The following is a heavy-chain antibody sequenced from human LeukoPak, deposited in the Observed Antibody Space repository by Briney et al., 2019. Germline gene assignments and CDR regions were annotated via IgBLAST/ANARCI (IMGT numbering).Heavy chain of an antibody. CDR2: ISHDGSSK. Sequence: PGGSLRLSCAASGFTFSSYAVHWVRQAPGKGLEWVAVISHDGSSKFYADSVQGRFTISRDNSKNTLYLQMSSLRTEDTAVYYCAREVRSSSGLVPDYWGQGTLDTVSS. CDR1: GFTFSSYA. J-gene: IGHJ4*02. CDR3: AREVRSSSGLVPDY. V-gene: IGHV3-30-3*01. D-gene: IGHD6-19*01.